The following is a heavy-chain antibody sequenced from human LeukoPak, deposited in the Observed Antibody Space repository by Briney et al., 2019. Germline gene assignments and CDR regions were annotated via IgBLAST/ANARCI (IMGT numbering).Heavy chain of an antibody. CDR1: GFTFSSYE. CDR2: ISSSGSTI. D-gene: IGHD3-10*01. J-gene: IGHJ4*02. CDR3: ARVPYGSGTYTDS. V-gene: IGHV3-48*03. Sequence: GGSLRLSCAASGFTFSSYEMNWVRQAPGKGLEWASYISSSGSTIYYADSVKGRFTISRDNSKNTLYLEMNSLRAEDTALYYCARVPYGSGTYTDSWGQGTLVTVSS.